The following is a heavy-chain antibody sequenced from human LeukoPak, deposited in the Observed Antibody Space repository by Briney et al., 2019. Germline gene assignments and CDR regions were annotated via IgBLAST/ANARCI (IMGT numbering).Heavy chain of an antibody. J-gene: IGHJ3*02. Sequence: SGGSLRLSCAASGFTFSSHWMTWVRQAPGKGLEWVANINQDGSERYYVDSVKGRFTISRDNAKNSLYLQMNSLRAEGTAVYYCARDSEYSGSFASDIWGQGTMVTVSS. V-gene: IGHV3-7*01. D-gene: IGHD6-13*01. CDR3: ARDSEYSGSFASDI. CDR2: INQDGSER. CDR1: GFTFSSHW.